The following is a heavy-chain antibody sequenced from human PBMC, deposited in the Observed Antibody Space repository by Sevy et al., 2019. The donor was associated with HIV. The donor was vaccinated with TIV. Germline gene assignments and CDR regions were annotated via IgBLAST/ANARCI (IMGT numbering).Heavy chain of an antibody. V-gene: IGHV4-31*03. CDR2: IYYSGST. CDR1: GGSISSGGYY. Sequence: SETLSLTCTVSGGSISSGGYYWSWIRQHPGKGLEWIGYIYYSGSTYYNPSLKSRVTISVDTSKNQFSLKLSSVTAADTAVYYCAGFRTPSQYYGMDVWGQGTTVTVSS. J-gene: IGHJ6*02. CDR3: AGFRTPSQYYGMDV.